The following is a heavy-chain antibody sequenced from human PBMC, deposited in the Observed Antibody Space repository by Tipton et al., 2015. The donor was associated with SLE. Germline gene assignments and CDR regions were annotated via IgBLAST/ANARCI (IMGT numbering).Heavy chain of an antibody. D-gene: IGHD3-16*01. CDR2: ISGGSDIT. CDR1: GFTFSSYS. Sequence: SLRLSCAASGFTFSSYSMTWVRQAPGKALEWVSIISGGSDITNYADSVKGRFTISRDNSKNTPYLQMSSLSAEDTAIYYCAGRRLIIFGHGMDVWGQGTTVTVSS. J-gene: IGHJ6*02. CDR3: AGRRLIIFGHGMDV. V-gene: IGHV3-23*01.